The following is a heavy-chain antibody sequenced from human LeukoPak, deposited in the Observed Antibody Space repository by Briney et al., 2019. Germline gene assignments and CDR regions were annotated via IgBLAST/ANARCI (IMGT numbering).Heavy chain of an antibody. CDR1: GGSISRYY. J-gene: IGHJ4*02. V-gene: IGHV4-59*08. CDR3: ASLIRGVPYYFDY. D-gene: IGHD3-10*01. Sequence: SETLSLTCTVSGGSISRYYWSWIRQPPGKGLEWIGYIYYSGSTNYNPSLKGRVTISVDTSKNQFSLRLSSVTAADTAVYYCASLIRGVPYYFDYWGQGTLVTVSS. CDR2: IYYSGST.